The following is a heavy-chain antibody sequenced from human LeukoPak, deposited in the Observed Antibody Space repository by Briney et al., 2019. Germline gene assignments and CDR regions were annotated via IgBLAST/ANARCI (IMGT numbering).Heavy chain of an antibody. V-gene: IGHV4-4*02. Sequence: SGTLSLTCAVSGGSISSNDWWTWVRQSPGKGLEWIGSIFHSGTTYYNPSLQSRLTISVDTSKNQFSLKLSSVTAADTAVYYCARGAYYYDSSGYFHFDYWGQGTLVTVSS. CDR1: GGSISSNDW. D-gene: IGHD3-22*01. CDR2: IFHSGTT. J-gene: IGHJ4*02. CDR3: ARGAYYYDSSGYFHFDY.